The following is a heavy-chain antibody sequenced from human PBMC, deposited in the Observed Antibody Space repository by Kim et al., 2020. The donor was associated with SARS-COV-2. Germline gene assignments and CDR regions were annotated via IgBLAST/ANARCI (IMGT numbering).Heavy chain of an antibody. V-gene: IGHV1-8*01. J-gene: IGHJ4*02. Sequence: NTGYAQKFKGRVTMTRNTSISTAYMELSSLRSEDTAVYYCARGSSGWYAEWGQGTLVTVSS. CDR3: ARGSSGWYAE. CDR2: NT. D-gene: IGHD6-19*01.